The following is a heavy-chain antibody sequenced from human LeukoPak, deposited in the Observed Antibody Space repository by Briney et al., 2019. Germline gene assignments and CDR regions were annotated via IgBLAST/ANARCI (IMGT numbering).Heavy chain of an antibody. D-gene: IGHD5-18*01. V-gene: IGHV3-23*01. CDR3: AKDVSRIQPPRYFDY. J-gene: IGHJ4*02. CDR1: GFTFSSYA. CDR2: ISGSGGST. Sequence: GGSLRLSCAASGFTFSSYAMSWVRQALGKGLEWVSAISGSGGSTYYADSVKGRFTISRDNSKNTLYLQMNSLRAEDTAVYYCAKDVSRIQPPRYFDYWGQGTLVTVSS.